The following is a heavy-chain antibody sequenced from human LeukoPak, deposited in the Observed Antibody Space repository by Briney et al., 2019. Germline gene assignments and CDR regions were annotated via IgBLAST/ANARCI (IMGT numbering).Heavy chain of an antibody. V-gene: IGHV3-23*01. J-gene: IGHJ4*02. CDR1: GFTFSSYA. D-gene: IGHD2-15*01. CDR3: ARCSGGSRYYYFDY. Sequence: GGSLRLSCAASGFTFSSYAMSWVRQAPGKGVEWVSAISGSGGSTYYADSVKGRFTISRDNSKNTLYLQMNSLRAEDTAVYYCARCSGGSRYYYFDYWGQGTLVTVSS. CDR2: ISGSGGST.